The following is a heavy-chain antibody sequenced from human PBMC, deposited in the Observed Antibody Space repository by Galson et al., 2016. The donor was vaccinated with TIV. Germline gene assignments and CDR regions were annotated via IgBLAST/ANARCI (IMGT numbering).Heavy chain of an antibody. D-gene: IGHD6-19*01. V-gene: IGHV1-18*01. CDR2: MSAYSGAS. CDR3: ARYSSTPSRRFDY. CDR1: GYTFSNFA. Sequence: QSGAEVKIPGASVKVSCQASGYTFSNFAITWVRQAPGQGLEWMGYMSAYSGASNYAQEFQGRVTITTDTSTSTAYMELRNLRFDDTAVYYCARYSSTPSRRFDYWGQGTLVTVSS. J-gene: IGHJ4*02.